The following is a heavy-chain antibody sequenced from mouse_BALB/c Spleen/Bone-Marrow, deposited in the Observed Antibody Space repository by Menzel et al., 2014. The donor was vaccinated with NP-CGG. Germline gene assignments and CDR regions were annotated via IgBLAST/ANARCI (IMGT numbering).Heavy chain of an antibody. D-gene: IGHD2-4*01. CDR3: SRGEDYGGYAMDY. CDR2: ISGGSSSI. V-gene: IGHV5-17*02. CDR1: GLTFSNFG. Sequence: EVQLVESGGGLVQPGGSRKLSCAASGLTFSNFGMHWVRPAPEKGLEWVAYISGGSSSIYYGDTVKGRFTISRDNPKNTLFLQMTSLRSEDTAMYFCSRGEDYGGYAMDYWGQGASITVSS. J-gene: IGHJ4*01.